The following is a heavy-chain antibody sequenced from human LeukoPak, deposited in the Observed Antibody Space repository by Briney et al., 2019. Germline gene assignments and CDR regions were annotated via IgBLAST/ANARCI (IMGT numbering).Heavy chain of an antibody. D-gene: IGHD6-19*01. V-gene: IGHV4-34*01. CDR2: IYHSGST. Sequence: KTSETLSLTCAVYGGSFSGYYWSWIRQPPGKGLEWIGEIYHSGSTNYNPSLKSRVTISVDTSKNQFSLKLSSVTAADTAVYYCARAVTVAGSSDYWGQGTLVTVSS. J-gene: IGHJ4*02. CDR1: GGSFSGYY. CDR3: ARAVTVAGSSDY.